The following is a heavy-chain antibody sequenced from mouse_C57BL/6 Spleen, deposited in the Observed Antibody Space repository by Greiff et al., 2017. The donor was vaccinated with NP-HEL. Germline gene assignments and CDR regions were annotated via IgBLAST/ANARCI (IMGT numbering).Heavy chain of an antibody. CDR2: IYPGDGDT. CDR1: GYAFSSYW. D-gene: IGHD2-4*01. CDR3: ARSGYDYGYAMDY. Sequence: QVQLKESGAELVKPGASVKISCKASGYAFSSYWMNWVKQRPGKGLEWIGQIYPGDGDTNYNGKFKGKATLTADKSSSTAYMQLSSLTSEDSAVYFCARSGYDYGYAMDYWGQGTSVTVSS. V-gene: IGHV1-80*01. J-gene: IGHJ4*01.